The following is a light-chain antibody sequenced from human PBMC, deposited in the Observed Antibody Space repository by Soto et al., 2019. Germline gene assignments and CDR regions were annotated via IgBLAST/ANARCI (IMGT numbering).Light chain of an antibody. J-gene: IGKJ1*01. CDR1: QSLTSN. V-gene: IGKV3-15*01. CDR2: GAS. CDR3: QQYDKWPRT. Sequence: IVITQSPATLSVSPGERVTLSCSASQSLTSNLAWYQHKPGQSPRLLIYGASARATGIPARFSGSGSGAEYTLTISSLQSEDFAVYYCQQYDKWPRTFGQGTKVDIK.